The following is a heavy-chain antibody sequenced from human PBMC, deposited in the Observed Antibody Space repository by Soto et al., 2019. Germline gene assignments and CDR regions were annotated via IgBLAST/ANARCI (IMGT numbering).Heavy chain of an antibody. CDR3: STDPNGDYIGAFDN. CDR2: ISSSSSYT. D-gene: IGHD4-17*01. CDR1: GFTFSDYY. Sequence: PGGSLRLSCAASGFTFSDYYMSWIRQAPGKGLEWVSYISSSSSYTNYADSVKGRFTISRDNSKNILYLQMDSLRADDTAVYYCSTDPNGDYIGAFDNWGQGTMVTVSS. J-gene: IGHJ3*02. V-gene: IGHV3-11*05.